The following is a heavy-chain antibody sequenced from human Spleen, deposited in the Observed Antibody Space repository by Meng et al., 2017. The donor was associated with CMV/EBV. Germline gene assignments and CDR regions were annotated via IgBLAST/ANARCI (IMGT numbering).Heavy chain of an antibody. J-gene: IGHJ4*02. CDR3: VAGAY. V-gene: IGHV3-30*04. CDR2: ISYDGSNK. Sequence: GESLKISCAASGFTFSNYAMHWVRQAPGKGLEWVAVISYDGSNKYYADSVKGRFTISRDNSKNTLYLQMNSLRAEDTAVYYCVAGAYWGQGTLVTVSS. CDR1: GFTFSNYA.